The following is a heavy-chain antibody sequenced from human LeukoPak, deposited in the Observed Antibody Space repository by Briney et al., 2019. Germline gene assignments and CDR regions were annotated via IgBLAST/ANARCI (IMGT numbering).Heavy chain of an antibody. D-gene: IGHD6-13*01. Sequence: GGSLRLSCAASGFTFSSYAMHWVRQAAGKGLEWAAVISYDGSNKYYADSVKGRFTISRDNSKNTLYLQMNSLRAEDTAVYYCASSAAGTGRGEEFDYWGQGTLVTVSS. CDR3: ASSAAGTGRGEEFDY. CDR1: GFTFSSYA. J-gene: IGHJ4*02. V-gene: IGHV3-30-3*01. CDR2: ISYDGSNK.